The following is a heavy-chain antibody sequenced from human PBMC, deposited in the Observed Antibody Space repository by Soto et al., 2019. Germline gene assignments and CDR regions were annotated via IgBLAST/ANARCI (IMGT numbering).Heavy chain of an antibody. CDR2: VYYTGST. CDR3: ARSVAVPGAHIDY. D-gene: IGHD6-19*01. Sequence: SETLSLTCSVSGGSISGFYWSWIRQSPGKGLEWLGYVYYTGSTNYSPSLRSRVSISVDTSKNEFSLRLCSVTAADTAVYFCARSVAVPGAHIDYWGQGTQVTVSS. V-gene: IGHV4-59*01. CDR1: GGSISGFY. J-gene: IGHJ4*02.